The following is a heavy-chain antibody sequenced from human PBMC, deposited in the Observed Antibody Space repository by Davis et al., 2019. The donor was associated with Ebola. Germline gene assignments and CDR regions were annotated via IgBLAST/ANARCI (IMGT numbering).Heavy chain of an antibody. CDR1: GGSISSSSYY. V-gene: IGHV4-39*07. CDR2: IYYSGST. D-gene: IGHD2-2*02. Sequence: PGGSLRLSCTVSGGSISSSSYYWGWIRQPPGKGLEWIGSIYYSGSTNYNPSLKSRVTISVDTSKNQFSLKLSSVTAADTAVYYCARWKAIPPYYYYGMDVWGQGTTVTVSS. CDR3: ARWKAIPPYYYYGMDV. J-gene: IGHJ6*02.